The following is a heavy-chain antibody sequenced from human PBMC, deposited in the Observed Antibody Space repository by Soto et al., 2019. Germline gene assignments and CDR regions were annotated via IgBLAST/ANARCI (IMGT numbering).Heavy chain of an antibody. J-gene: IGHJ3*02. CDR3: VRDCSSTSCYAGGDDAFDI. CDR1: GGTFSSYA. V-gene: IGHV1-69*01. D-gene: IGHD2-2*01. Sequence: QVQLVQSGAEVKKPGSSVKVSCKASGGTFSSYAISWVRQAPGQGLEWMGGIIPIFGTANYAQKFQGRVTITADEYPSQGYMGLSSLRSEDTAVYYCVRDCSSTSCYAGGDDAFDIWGKGTMVTVSS. CDR2: IIPIFGTA.